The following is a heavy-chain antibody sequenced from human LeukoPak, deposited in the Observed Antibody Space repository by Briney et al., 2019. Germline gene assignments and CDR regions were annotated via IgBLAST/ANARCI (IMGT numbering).Heavy chain of an antibody. V-gene: IGHV1-8*01. CDR1: VSTFTSYN. Sequence: ASVKLSCNASVSTFTSYNINWVRHATGQGLELMGLMNPNSGNTGYAHKFQGKVTMTMNTSITTAYMYLSSLRSADTAVYYCARGRVRYALVVAAIDAFDWFDPWGQGTLVTVSS. D-gene: IGHD2-15*01. CDR3: ARGRVRYALVVAAIDAFDWFDP. J-gene: IGHJ5*02. CDR2: MNPNSGNT.